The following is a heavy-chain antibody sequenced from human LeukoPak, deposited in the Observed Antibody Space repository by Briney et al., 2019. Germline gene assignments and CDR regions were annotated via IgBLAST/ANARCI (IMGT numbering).Heavy chain of an antibody. CDR2: IKRDGSEK. J-gene: IGHJ4*02. V-gene: IGHV3-7*01. CDR1: GFIFSNYW. CDR3: ARDKEAAVDFWSGYYPL. D-gene: IGHD3-3*01. Sequence: GGSLRLSCAASGFIFSNYWMGWVRQAPGKGLEWVANIKRDGSEKYYVDSVKGRFTISRDNAQNSLYLQMNSLRAEDTAVYYCARDKEAAVDFWSGYYPLWGQGTLVTVSS.